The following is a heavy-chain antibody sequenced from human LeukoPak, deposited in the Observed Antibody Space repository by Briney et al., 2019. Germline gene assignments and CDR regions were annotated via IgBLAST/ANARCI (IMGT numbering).Heavy chain of an antibody. D-gene: IGHD2-15*01. CDR1: GGSFSGYY. CDR3: ALLLIDAFDI. CDR2: INHSGST. Sequence: SETLSLTCAVYGGSFSGYYWSWIRLPPGKGLEWIGEINHSGSTNYNPFLKSRVTISVDTTKNQFSLKLSSVTAADTAVYYCALLLIDAFDIWGQGTMVTVSS. J-gene: IGHJ3*02. V-gene: IGHV4-34*01.